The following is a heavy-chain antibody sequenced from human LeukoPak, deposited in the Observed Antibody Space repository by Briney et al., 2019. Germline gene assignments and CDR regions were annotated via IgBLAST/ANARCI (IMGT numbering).Heavy chain of an antibody. CDR2: IRYDGSNK. J-gene: IGHJ4*02. D-gene: IGHD5-24*01. V-gene: IGHV3-30*02. Sequence: GGSLRISCAASGFNFSNYCIHWVRQGPCKGLGWVAFIRYDGSNKYYAETVKGRFTISRDNSKNTLYLQMNSLRTEDTAVYYCARRRDGYSFSFDYWGQGTLVTVSS. CDR3: ARRRDGYSFSFDY. CDR1: GFNFSNYC.